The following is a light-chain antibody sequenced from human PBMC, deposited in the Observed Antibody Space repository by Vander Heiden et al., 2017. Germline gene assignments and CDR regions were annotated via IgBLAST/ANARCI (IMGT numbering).Light chain of an antibody. CDR1: QSVLYSSNNKNY. Sequence: IVMTQSPDSLAVSLGARATINCKSSQSVLYSSNNKNYLAWYQQKPGQPPKLLIYWASTRESGVPDRFSGSGSGTDFTLTISSLQAEDVAVYSCHQYYSIPYTFGQGTKLEI. CDR3: HQYYSIPYT. CDR2: WAS. V-gene: IGKV4-1*01. J-gene: IGKJ2*01.